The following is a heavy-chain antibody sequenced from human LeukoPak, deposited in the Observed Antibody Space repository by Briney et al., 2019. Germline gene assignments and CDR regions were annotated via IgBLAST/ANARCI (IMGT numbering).Heavy chain of an antibody. CDR1: GFTFSSYG. CDR3: AKGDSSTTRYYFDY. D-gene: IGHD6-13*01. J-gene: IGHJ4*02. Sequence: GGSLRLSCAASGFTFSSYGMHWVRQAPGKWLEWVAVIWYDGSNKYYADSVKGRFTISRDNSKNTLYLQMNSLRAEDTAVYYCAKGDSSTTRYYFDYWGQGTLVTVSS. V-gene: IGHV3-33*06. CDR2: IWYDGSNK.